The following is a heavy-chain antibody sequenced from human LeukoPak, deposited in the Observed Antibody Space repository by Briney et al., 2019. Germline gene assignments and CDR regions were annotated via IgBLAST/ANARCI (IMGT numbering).Heavy chain of an antibody. V-gene: IGHV3-15*01. Sequence: GGSLRLSCAASGFTFSNARMSWVRQAPGRGLGWVGRIRSKTDGGTTDYAAPVKGRFTISRDDSKNTLNLQMNSLKTEDTALYYCTTSGSYSLFDYWGQGTQVTVSS. CDR1: GFTFSNAR. CDR3: TTSGSYSLFDY. D-gene: IGHD1-26*01. J-gene: IGHJ4*02. CDR2: IRSKTDGGTT.